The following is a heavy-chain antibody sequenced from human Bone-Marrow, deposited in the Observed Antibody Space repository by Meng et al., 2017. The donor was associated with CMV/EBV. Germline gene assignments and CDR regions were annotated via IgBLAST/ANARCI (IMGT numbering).Heavy chain of an antibody. CDR3: ARGRIPWYSSSWLNWFDP. V-gene: IGHV4-30-4*08. J-gene: IGHJ5*02. D-gene: IGHD6-13*01. CDR1: GGSISSGDYY. Sequence: SEPLSLTCTVSGGSISSGDYYWSWIRQPPGKGLEWIGYIYYSGSTYYHPSLKSRVTISVDTSKNQFSLKLSSVTAADTAVYYCARGRIPWYSSSWLNWFDPRGQGTLVTVSS. CDR2: IYYSGST.